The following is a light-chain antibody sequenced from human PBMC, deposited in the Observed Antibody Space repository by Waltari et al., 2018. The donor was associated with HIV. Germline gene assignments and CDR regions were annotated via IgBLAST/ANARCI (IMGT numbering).Light chain of an antibody. J-gene: IGKJ2*01. CDR2: TAS. Sequence: DIKMTQSPSVMSASLGDRITISCRASQSVNTWVAWYQQKPGKAPKLLIHTASTFARGVPSRFSGRGSGALFTLTIAGLQPDDYATYYCQQYETYYTFGLGT. CDR1: QSVNTW. V-gene: IGKV1-5*03. CDR3: QQYETYYT.